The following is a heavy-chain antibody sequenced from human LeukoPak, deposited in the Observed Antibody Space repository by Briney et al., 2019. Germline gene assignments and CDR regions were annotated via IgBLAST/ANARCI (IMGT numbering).Heavy chain of an antibody. CDR3: AKLKQLQPQRCFLQY. CDR1: GFTFTSYA. V-gene: IGHV3-23*01. CDR2: FSGASTT. J-gene: IGHJ4*02. D-gene: IGHD4-11*01. Sequence: GGSLRLSFAASGFTFTSYAMMWVRQAPGKGLEWVSTFSGASTTSYADAVKGRVTISRDNSKNILYLQLNSLRAEDTAVYYCAKLKQLQPQRCFLQYWGQGALVTVAS.